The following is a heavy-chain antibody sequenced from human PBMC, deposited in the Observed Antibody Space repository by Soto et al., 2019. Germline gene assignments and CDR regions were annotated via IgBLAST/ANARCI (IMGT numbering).Heavy chain of an antibody. D-gene: IGHD2-2*01. CDR2: IYHSGST. Sequence: QVQLQESGPGLVKPSGTLSLTCAVSSGSISSSNWWGWVRQPPGKGLEWIGEIYHSGSTNYNPSLKSRVTISVDKSKNQFSLKLSSVTAADTAVYYCARVNVVVPAAICWFDPWGQGTLVTVSS. CDR1: SGSISSSNW. V-gene: IGHV4-4*02. CDR3: ARVNVVVPAAICWFDP. J-gene: IGHJ5*02.